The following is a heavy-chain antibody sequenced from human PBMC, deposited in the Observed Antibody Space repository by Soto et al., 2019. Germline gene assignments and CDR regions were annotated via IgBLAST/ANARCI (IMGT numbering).Heavy chain of an antibody. J-gene: IGHJ4*02. V-gene: IGHV3-30-3*01. CDR2: ISYDGSNK. D-gene: IGHD6-6*01. CDR3: ARGSSIAASRWDY. CDR1: GFTFSSYA. Sequence: QVQLVESGGGVVQPGRSLRLSCAASGFTFSSYAMHWVRQAPGKGLEWVAVISYDGSNKYYADSMKGRFTISRDNSKNTLYLQMNSLRAEDTAVYYCARGSSIAASRWDYWGQGTLVTVSS.